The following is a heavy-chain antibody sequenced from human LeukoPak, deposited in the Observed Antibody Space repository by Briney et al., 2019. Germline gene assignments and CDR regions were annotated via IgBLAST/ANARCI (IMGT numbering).Heavy chain of an antibody. D-gene: IGHD6-19*01. Sequence: SQTLSLTCAISGDSVSSNSAAWNWIRQSPSRGLEWLGRTYYRSKWYNDYAVSVKSRITINPDTSKNQFSLQLNSVTPEVTAVYYCARVASGWYGVEDAFDIWGQGTMVTVSS. CDR1: GDSVSSNSAA. CDR2: TYYRSKWYN. V-gene: IGHV6-1*01. J-gene: IGHJ3*02. CDR3: ARVASGWYGVEDAFDI.